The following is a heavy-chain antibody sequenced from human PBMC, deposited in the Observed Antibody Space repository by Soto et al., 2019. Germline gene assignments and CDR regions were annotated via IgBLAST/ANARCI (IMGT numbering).Heavy chain of an antibody. CDR1: GFSFSNYG. V-gene: IGHV3-30*18. Sequence: QVQLVESGGGVVQPGRSLRLSCAASGFSFSNYGMHWVRQAPGKGLEWVALISYDGRNKYYVDSVEGRFTISRDNSKNTLDLQMNSLRVEDTAVYYCVKDGLERLRARPSAYYGMDVWGQGTTVTVSS. J-gene: IGHJ6*02. D-gene: IGHD3-16*01. CDR2: ISYDGRNK. CDR3: VKDGLERLRARPSAYYGMDV.